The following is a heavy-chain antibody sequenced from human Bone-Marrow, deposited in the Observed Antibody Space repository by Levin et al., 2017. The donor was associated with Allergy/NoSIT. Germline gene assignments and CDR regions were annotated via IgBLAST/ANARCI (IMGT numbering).Heavy chain of an antibody. CDR3: ARAVAAVPWYFDY. V-gene: IGHV3-74*01. CDR2: IHSDGATI. Sequence: LSLTCAASGFTFSSYSMYWVRQAPGKGLVWVSRIHSDGATITYADSVKGRFTISRDNAKNTLFLQMNSLRAEDTAVYYCARAVAAVPWYFDYWGQGILVTVSS. J-gene: IGHJ4*02. D-gene: IGHD2-21*01. CDR1: GFTFSSYS.